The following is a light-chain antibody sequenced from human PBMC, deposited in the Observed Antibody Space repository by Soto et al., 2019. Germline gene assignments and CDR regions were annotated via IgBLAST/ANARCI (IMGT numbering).Light chain of an antibody. Sequence: DLQMTQSPSTLSAPVGDRVNITCRASQSISSWLAWYQQKPGKAPKLLIYRASDLQTGVPSRFSGSGSGTEFTLTISSLQTDDIATYYCQQYSSYFFTFGPGTKVDVK. CDR2: RAS. V-gene: IGKV1-5*03. CDR1: QSISSW. J-gene: IGKJ3*01. CDR3: QQYSSYFFT.